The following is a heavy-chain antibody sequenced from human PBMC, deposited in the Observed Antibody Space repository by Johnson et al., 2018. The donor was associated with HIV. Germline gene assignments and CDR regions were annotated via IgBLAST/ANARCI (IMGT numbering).Heavy chain of an antibody. V-gene: IGHV3-13*01. J-gene: IGHJ3*02. CDR2: IGTAADT. D-gene: IGHD6-6*01. CDR3: ATSISTPPGAFDI. CDR1: GFTVSSNY. Sequence: VQLVDSGGGLVQPGGSLILSCAASGFTVSSNYMPWVRQATGKGLEFVSAIGTAADTYYSGSVKVRFTISRENAKNSLYLQRNSLRAGYTAVYYCATSISTPPGAFDIWGQGTMVTVSS.